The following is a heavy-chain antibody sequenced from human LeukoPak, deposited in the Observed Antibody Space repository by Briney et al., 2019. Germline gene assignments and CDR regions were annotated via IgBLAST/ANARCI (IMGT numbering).Heavy chain of an antibody. V-gene: IGHV3-7*01. D-gene: IGHD2-15*01. CDR3: ARDKYCSGGKCYGLGLGFDY. Sequence: GGSLRLSCATSGFTFNYYYMSWVRQAPGKGLEWVAKIEADGGVKIYLDSVKGRFAISRDNAQNSLYLQMNSLRVEDTAVYYCARDKYCSGGKCYGLGLGFDYWGQGSLVIVSS. CDR1: GFTFNYYY. CDR2: IEADGGVK. J-gene: IGHJ4*02.